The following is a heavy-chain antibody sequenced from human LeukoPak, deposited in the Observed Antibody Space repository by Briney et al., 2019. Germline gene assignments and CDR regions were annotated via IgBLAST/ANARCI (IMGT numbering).Heavy chain of an antibody. Sequence: PGGSLRLSCAASGLTFSNAWMSWVRQAPGKGLEWVSVIYSGGLTYYADSVKGRFIISRDNSKNTFYLQMNSLSVEDTAVYYCARVGNWEFDTWGQGTLVTVSS. CDR2: IYSGGLT. J-gene: IGHJ4*02. CDR1: GLTFSNAW. CDR3: ARVGNWEFDT. V-gene: IGHV3-53*01. D-gene: IGHD7-27*01.